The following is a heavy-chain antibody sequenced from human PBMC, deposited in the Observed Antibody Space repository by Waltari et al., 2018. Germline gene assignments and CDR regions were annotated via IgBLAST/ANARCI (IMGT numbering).Heavy chain of an antibody. V-gene: IGHV6-1*01. J-gene: IGHJ5*02. CDR2: TYNRAKGYN. D-gene: IGHD4-17*01. CDR3: ARGYGDYHWMVFDP. Sequence: QVQLQQSGPGLVKPSQTLSLTCAISGDSVSSNSAAWNWIRQSPSRGLEWLGRTYNRAKGYNDYAVSVKSRITINPDTSKNQFSLQLNSVTPEDTAVYYCARGYGDYHWMVFDPWGQGTLVTVSS. CDR1: GDSVSSNSAA.